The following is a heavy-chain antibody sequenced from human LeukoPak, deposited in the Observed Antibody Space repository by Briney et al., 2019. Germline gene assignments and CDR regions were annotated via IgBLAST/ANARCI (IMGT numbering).Heavy chain of an antibody. Sequence: SETLSLTCTVSGGSISSYYWSWIRQPPGKGLEWIGYIYYSGSTNYNPSLKSRVTISVDTSKNQFSLKLSSVTAADTAVYYCARREYDYVWGSYRSYYFDYWGQGTLVTVSS. J-gene: IGHJ4*02. CDR3: ARREYDYVWGSYRSYYFDY. CDR1: GGSISSYY. D-gene: IGHD3-16*02. V-gene: IGHV4-59*12. CDR2: IYYSGST.